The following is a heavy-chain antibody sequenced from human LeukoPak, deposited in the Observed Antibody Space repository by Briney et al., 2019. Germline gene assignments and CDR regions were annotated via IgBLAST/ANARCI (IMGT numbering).Heavy chain of an antibody. V-gene: IGHV1-69*05. CDR2: FIPIFGTA. J-gene: IGHJ4*02. Sequence: SVKVSCKASGGTSSSYAISWVRQAPGQGLQWMGRFIPIFGTANYAQKFQGRASITTDESTSTAYMQLSSLRSEDTAVYYCARDLGITGTYDNYCFDYWGQGTLVTVSS. CDR1: GGTSSSYA. CDR3: ARDLGITGTYDNYCFDY. D-gene: IGHD1-20*01.